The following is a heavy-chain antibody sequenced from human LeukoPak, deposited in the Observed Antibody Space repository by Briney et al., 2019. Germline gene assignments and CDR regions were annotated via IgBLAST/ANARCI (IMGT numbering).Heavy chain of an antibody. CDR1: GGTFSSYA. CDR2: IIPIFGTA. Sequence: GASVKVSCKASGGTFSSYAISWVRQAPGQGLEWMGGIIPIFGTANYAQKFQGRVTITADESTSTAYMELSSLRSEDTAVYYCVRERMAVAGSGFDPWGQGTLVTVSS. J-gene: IGHJ5*02. V-gene: IGHV1-69*13. D-gene: IGHD6-19*01. CDR3: VRERMAVAGSGFDP.